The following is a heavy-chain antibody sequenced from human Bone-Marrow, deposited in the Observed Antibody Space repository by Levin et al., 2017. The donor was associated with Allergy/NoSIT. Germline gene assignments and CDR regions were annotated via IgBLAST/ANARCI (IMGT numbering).Heavy chain of an antibody. J-gene: IGHJ4*02. CDR3: AKTRFSGSYHFDF. CDR1: GFDFSNYA. D-gene: IGHD1-26*01. V-gene: IGHV3-23*01. Sequence: PGGSLRLSCAASGFDFSNYAMSWVRQAPGKGLEWVSVIGAGGSTTYYADSVKGRFTISRDNSKNTLFLQMNSLRAEDTAVYYCAKTRFSGSYHFDFWGQGTLVIVSS. CDR2: IGAGGSTT.